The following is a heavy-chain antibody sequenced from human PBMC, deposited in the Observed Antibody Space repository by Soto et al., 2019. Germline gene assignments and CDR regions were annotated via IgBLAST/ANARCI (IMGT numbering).Heavy chain of an antibody. Sequence: EVQLVESGGGLVKPGGSLRLSCAASGFTFSSYSMNWVRQAPGKGLEWVSSISSSSSYIYYADSVKGRFTISRDNAKNSLYLQMNSRRAEDTAVYYCAPPRRYGFFDAYDIWGQGTMVTVSS. J-gene: IGHJ3*02. CDR2: ISSSSSYI. V-gene: IGHV3-21*01. CDR1: GFTFSSYS. CDR3: APPRRYGFFDAYDI. D-gene: IGHD4-17*01.